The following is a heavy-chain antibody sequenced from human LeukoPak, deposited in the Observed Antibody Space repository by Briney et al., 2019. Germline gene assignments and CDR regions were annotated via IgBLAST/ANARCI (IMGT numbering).Heavy chain of an antibody. CDR3: AKFTLAGTYYFDY. J-gene: IGHJ4*02. Sequence: GGSLRLSCAASGFTFSSYAMHWVRQAPGKGLEWVSAISGSGGSTYYADSVKGRFTISRDNSKNTLYLQMNSLRAEDTAVYYCAKFTLAGTYYFDYWGQGTLVTVSS. CDR1: GFTFSSYA. CDR2: ISGSGGST. V-gene: IGHV3-23*01. D-gene: IGHD1-26*01.